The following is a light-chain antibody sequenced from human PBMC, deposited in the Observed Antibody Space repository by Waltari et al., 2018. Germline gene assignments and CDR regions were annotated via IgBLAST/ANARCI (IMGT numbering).Light chain of an antibody. Sequence: DIQMTQSPSTLSASVGDRVTIICRASKRLSSYLAWDQQKPGKAPKLLIYKTSSLETGVPSSFSGTGSGTEFTLTISSLQPDDIATYYCQQYNSYPFTFGPGTKVDIK. CDR3: QQYNSYPFT. V-gene: IGKV1-5*03. CDR1: KRLSSY. CDR2: KTS. J-gene: IGKJ3*01.